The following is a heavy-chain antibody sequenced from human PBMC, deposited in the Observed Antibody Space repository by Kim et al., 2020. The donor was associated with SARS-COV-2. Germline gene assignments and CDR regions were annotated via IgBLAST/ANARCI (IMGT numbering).Heavy chain of an antibody. D-gene: IGHD6-13*01. Sequence: SATLSLTCTVSGGSISSSSYYWGWIRQPPGKGLEWIGSIYYSGSTYYNPSLKSRVTISVDTSKNQFSLKLSSVTAADTAVYYCARDSSAKYSSSWYGYY. CDR2: IYYSGST. V-gene: IGHV4-39*07. CDR3: ARDSSAKYSSSWYGYY. CDR1: GGSISSSSYY. J-gene: IGHJ6*01.